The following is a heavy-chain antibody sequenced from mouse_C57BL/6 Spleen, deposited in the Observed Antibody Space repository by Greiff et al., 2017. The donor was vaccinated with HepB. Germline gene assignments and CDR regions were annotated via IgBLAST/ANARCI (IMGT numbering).Heavy chain of an antibody. J-gene: IGHJ3*01. V-gene: IGHV5-17*01. CDR2: ISSGSSTI. CDR1: GFTFSDYG. CDR3: ARVNEPFAY. Sequence: EVQGVESGGGLVKPGGSLKLSCAASGFTFSDYGMHWVRQAPEKGLEWVAYISSGSSTIYYADTVKGRFTISRDNAKNTLFLQMTSLRSEDTAMYYCARVNEPFAYWGQGTLVTVSA.